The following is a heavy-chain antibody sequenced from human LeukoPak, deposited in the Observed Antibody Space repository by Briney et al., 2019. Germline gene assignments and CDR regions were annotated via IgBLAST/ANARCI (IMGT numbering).Heavy chain of an antibody. Sequence: GGSLTLSCAVSGFTFDDYGMGWVRQAPGKGREWGSGINWNGGSTGYADSVKGRFTISRDNAENSLYLQMNSLRAEDTALYYCARVVSGSYYLDAFDIWGQGTMVTVSS. J-gene: IGHJ3*02. CDR3: ARVVSGSYYLDAFDI. CDR2: INWNGGST. V-gene: IGHV3-20*04. CDR1: GFTFDDYG. D-gene: IGHD1-26*01.